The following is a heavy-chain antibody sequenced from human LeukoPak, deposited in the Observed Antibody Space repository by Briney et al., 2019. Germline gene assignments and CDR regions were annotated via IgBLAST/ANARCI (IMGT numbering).Heavy chain of an antibody. CDR2: ISTSGDTT. D-gene: IGHD3-10*01. Sequence: GGTLRPSCAASGFTFSSYAMSWVRQAPGKGLEWVSAISTSGDTTYYADSVKGRFTISRDNSKNTLYLQMNSLRAEDTAVYYCTKVRAYDDSGNPYWHFDLWGRGTLVTVSS. CDR1: GFTFSSYA. J-gene: IGHJ2*01. V-gene: IGHV3-23*01. CDR3: TKVRAYDDSGNPYWHFDL.